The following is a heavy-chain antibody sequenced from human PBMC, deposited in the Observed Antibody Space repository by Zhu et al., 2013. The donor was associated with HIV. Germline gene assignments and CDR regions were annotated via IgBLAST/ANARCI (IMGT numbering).Heavy chain of an antibody. J-gene: IGHJ4*02. CDR3: ARGVEYYDILTGYYSSYYFDY. D-gene: IGHD3-9*01. CDR2: IIPIFGTA. V-gene: IGHV1-69*06. Sequence: QVQLVQSGAEVKKPGSSVKVSCKASGGTFSSYAISWVRQAPGQGLEWMGGIIPIFGTANYAQKFQGRVTMTTDTSTSTAYMELRSLRSDDTAVYYCARGVEYYDILTGYYSSYYFDYWGQGTLVTVSS. CDR1: GGTFSSYA.